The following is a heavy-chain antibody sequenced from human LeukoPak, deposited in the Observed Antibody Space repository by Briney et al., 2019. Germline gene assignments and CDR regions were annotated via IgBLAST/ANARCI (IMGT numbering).Heavy chain of an antibody. D-gene: IGHD3-22*01. Sequence: GGSLRLSCAASGFTFSTFAMIWVRQPPGKGLEWVSSIFPSGGEIHYADSVKGRFTISRDNSKNTLYLQMNSLRAEDTAVYYCAKGGGAYYYDSSGSDYWGQGTLVTVSS. CDR1: GFTFSTFA. CDR2: IFPSGGEI. J-gene: IGHJ4*02. V-gene: IGHV3-23*01. CDR3: AKGGGAYYYDSSGSDY.